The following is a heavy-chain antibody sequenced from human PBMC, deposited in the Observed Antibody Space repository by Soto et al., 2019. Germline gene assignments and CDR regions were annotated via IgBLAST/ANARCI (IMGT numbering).Heavy chain of an antibody. J-gene: IGHJ6*02. CDR1: GYTFTSYY. CDR2: INPSGGST. CDR3: ARDANYYDSSGPNYGMDV. Sequence: ASVKVSCKASGYTFTSYYMHWVRQAPGQGLEWMGTINPSGGSTSYAQKFQGRVTMTRDTSTSTVYMELSSLRSEDTAVYYCARDANYYDSSGPNYGMDVWGQGTTVTVSS. D-gene: IGHD3-22*01. V-gene: IGHV1-46*01.